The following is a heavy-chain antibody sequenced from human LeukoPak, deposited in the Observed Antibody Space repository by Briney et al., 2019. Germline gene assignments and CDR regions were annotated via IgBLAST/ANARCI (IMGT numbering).Heavy chain of an antibody. V-gene: IGHV3-23*01. CDR3: ARDRTLGYCSSTSCSTEPDAFDI. Sequence: GGSLRLSCAASGFTFSSYAMSWVRQAPGKGLEWVSAISGSGGSTYYADSVKGRFTISRDNSKNTLYLQMNSLRAEDTAVYYCARDRTLGYCSSTSCSTEPDAFDIWGQGTMVTVSS. D-gene: IGHD2-2*01. CDR2: ISGSGGST. J-gene: IGHJ3*02. CDR1: GFTFSSYA.